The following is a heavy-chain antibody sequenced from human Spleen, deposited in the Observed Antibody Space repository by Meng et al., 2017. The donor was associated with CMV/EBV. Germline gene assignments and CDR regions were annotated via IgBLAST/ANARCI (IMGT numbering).Heavy chain of an antibody. CDR2: INPNGGGT. CDR1: GYTFTDYY. CDR3: ARVHIAAAGYYYNGMDV. V-gene: IGHV1-2*02. Sequence: ASVKVSCKASGYTFTDYYIHWVRQAPGQGLEWMGWINPNGGGTNYAQNFQGRVTMTRDTSISTAHMELSNLRSDDTAVYYCARVHIAAAGYYYNGMDVWGQGTTVTVSS. D-gene: IGHD6-13*01. J-gene: IGHJ6*02.